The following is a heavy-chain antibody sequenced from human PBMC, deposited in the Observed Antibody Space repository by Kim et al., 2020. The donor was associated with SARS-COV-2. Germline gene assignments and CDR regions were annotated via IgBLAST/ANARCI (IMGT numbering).Heavy chain of an antibody. V-gene: IGHV3-48*03. CDR2: ISSSGSTI. D-gene: IGHD3-3*01. CDR3: ARALLEWPDAFHI. CDR1: GFTFSSYE. J-gene: IGHJ3*02. Sequence: GGSLRLSCAASGFTFSSYEMNWVRQAPGKGLEWVSYISSSGSTIYYADSVKGRFTISRDNAKNSLYLQMNSLRAEDTAVYYCARALLEWPDAFHIWGQGTMVPVSS.